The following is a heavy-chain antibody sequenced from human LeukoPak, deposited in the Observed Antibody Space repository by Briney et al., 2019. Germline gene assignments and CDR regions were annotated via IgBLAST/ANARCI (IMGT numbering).Heavy chain of an antibody. CDR2: MYATSGT. D-gene: IGHD1-7*01. Sequence: GGSLILSCAASGFTVSNNYMSWVRQAPGKGLEWVSIMYATSGTYYADSVKGRFTISRDSSTNTLYLQMNSLRAEDSAVYYCARGNSDSWNYKRGFDHWGQGTLVTVSS. J-gene: IGHJ5*02. CDR3: ARGNSDSWNYKRGFDH. CDR1: GFTVSNNY. V-gene: IGHV3-53*01.